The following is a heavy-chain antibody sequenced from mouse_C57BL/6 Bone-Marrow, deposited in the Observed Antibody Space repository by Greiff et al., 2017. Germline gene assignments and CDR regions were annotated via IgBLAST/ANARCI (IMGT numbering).Heavy chain of an antibody. CDR3: AREEKGTLDY. CDR1: GYTFTRYW. J-gene: IGHJ2*01. Sequence: QVQLQQPGAELVKPGASVKLSCTASGYTFTRYWMHWVKQRPGQGLEWIGMIHPNSGSTNYNEKFKSKATLTVDKSSSTAYMQLSRLTSEDSAVYNWAREEKGTLDYWGQGTTLTVAS. D-gene: IGHD3-3*01. V-gene: IGHV1-64*01. CDR2: IHPNSGST.